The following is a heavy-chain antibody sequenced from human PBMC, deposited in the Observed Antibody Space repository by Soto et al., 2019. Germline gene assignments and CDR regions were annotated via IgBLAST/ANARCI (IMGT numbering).Heavy chain of an antibody. CDR2: INHSGST. CDR1: GGSFSGYY. V-gene: IGHV4-34*01. Sequence: PSETLSLTCAVYGGSFSGYYWSWIRQPPGKGLEWIGEINHSGSTNYNPSLKSRVTISVDTSKNQFSLKLSSVTAADTAVYYCARASPPRVGVVLTGYYYYGMDVWGQGTTVTVSS. D-gene: IGHD3-3*01. CDR3: ARASPPRVGVVLTGYYYYGMDV. J-gene: IGHJ6*02.